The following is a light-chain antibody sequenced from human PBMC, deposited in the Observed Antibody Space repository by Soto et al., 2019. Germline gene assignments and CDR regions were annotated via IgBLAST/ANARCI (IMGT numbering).Light chain of an antibody. CDR2: KAS. CDR1: QSISSY. Sequence: DIQMTQSPSPLSASVGDRVTITCRASQSISSYLNWYQQKPGKAPKLLIYKASSLESGVPSRFSGSGSGTEFTLTISSLQPEDVATYYCQKYNSAPLTFGGGTKVDIK. J-gene: IGKJ4*01. V-gene: IGKV1-5*03. CDR3: QKYNSAPLT.